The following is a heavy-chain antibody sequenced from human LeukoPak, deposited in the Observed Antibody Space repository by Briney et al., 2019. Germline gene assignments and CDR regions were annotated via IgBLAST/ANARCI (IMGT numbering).Heavy chain of an antibody. Sequence: GGSLRLSCAASGFTVSSNYMSWVRQAPGKRLEWVSVIYSGGSTYYADSVKGRFTISRDNSKNTLYLQMNSLRAEDTAVYYCARGIVVVAATGDAFDIWGQGTMVTVSS. CDR1: GFTVSSNY. J-gene: IGHJ3*02. V-gene: IGHV3-66*01. CDR2: IYSGGST. D-gene: IGHD2-15*01. CDR3: ARGIVVVAATGDAFDI.